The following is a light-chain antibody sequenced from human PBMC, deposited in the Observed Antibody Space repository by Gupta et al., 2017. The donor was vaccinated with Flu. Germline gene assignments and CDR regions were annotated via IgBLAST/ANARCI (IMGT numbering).Light chain of an antibody. CDR3: EQSHGVPFT. CDR2: GAS. Sequence: DIQMTQSPSSLSASVGDRVTITCRANQNIGTHLNWFQQKPGIGPKLLIFGASTSQSGVPSRFSGSGSGTDFTLTISRLQPEDFATFCCEQSHGVPFTFGHGTKVDIK. V-gene: IGKV1-39*01. CDR1: QNIGTH. J-gene: IGKJ3*01.